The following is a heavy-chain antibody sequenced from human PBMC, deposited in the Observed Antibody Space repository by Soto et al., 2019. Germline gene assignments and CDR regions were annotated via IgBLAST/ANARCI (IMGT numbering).Heavy chain of an antibody. V-gene: IGHV1-24*01. J-gene: IGHJ5*02. Sequence: KLEASEKVSCKESGSTLTALPMHWLPQAPGQGLEWMGGFDPEDGETIYAQKCQGRVIKTENTSTDTAYMELSSLRSEDTAVYYCATVKKGNWFDPWGQGTLVTVSS. CDR3: ATVKKGNWFDP. CDR1: GSTLTALP. CDR2: FDPEDGET.